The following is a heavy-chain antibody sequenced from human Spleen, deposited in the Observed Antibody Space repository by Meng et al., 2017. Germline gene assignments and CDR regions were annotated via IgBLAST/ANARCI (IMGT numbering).Heavy chain of an antibody. J-gene: IGHJ4*02. CDR2: ISAYNGNT. Sequence: ASVKVSCKASGYTFTSYGISWVRQAPGQGLEWMGWISAYNGNTNYAQKLQGRVTMTTDTSTSTAYMELRSLRSDDTAVYYCARSRWYYYDSSGYPNWGQGTLVTVSS. D-gene: IGHD3-22*01. CDR3: ARSRWYYYDSSGYPN. CDR1: GYTFTSYG. V-gene: IGHV1-18*01.